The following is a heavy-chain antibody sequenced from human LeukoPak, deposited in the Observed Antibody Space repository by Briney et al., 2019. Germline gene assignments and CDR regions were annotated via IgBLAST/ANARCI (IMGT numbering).Heavy chain of an antibody. J-gene: IGHJ4*02. CDR3: ARDFGRYYFDY. Sequence: GGSLRLSCAASGFTFSSYSMNWVRQAPGKGLEWVSSISSSSSYIYYADSVKGRFAISRDNAKNSPYLQMNSLRAEDTAVYYCARDFGRYYFDYWGQGTLVTVSS. D-gene: IGHD3-10*01. V-gene: IGHV3-21*01. CDR1: GFTFSSYS. CDR2: ISSSSSYI.